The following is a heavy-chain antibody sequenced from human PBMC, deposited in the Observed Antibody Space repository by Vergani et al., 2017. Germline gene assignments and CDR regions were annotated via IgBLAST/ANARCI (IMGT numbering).Heavy chain of an antibody. CDR3: ARKGVFSGYTYYFDY. CDR2: ISNSGNTI. D-gene: IGHD3-9*01. V-gene: IGHV3-11*04. CDR1: GFSFSDHY. Sequence: QVQLVESGGGLVKPGGSLRLSCAASGFSFSDHYMTWIRQAPGKGLEWVSYISNSGNTIEYADSVKGRFTISRDNAKNSLYLQMNSLRAEDTAVYYCARKGVFSGYTYYFDYWGQGTLVTVSS. J-gene: IGHJ4*02.